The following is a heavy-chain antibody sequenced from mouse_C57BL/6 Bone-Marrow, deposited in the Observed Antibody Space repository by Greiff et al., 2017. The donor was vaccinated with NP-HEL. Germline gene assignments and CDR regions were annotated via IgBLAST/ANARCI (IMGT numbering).Heavy chain of an antibody. J-gene: IGHJ2*01. CDR3: ARDRDYDGPFDY. D-gene: IGHD2-4*01. Sequence: GQGVESGGGLVKPGGSLKLSCAASGFTFSSYAMSWVRQTPEKRLEWVATISDGGSYTYYPDNVKGRFTISRDNAKNNLYLQMSHLKSEDTAMYYCARDRDYDGPFDYWGQGTTLTVSS. CDR1: GFTFSSYA. V-gene: IGHV5-4*01. CDR2: ISDGGSYT.